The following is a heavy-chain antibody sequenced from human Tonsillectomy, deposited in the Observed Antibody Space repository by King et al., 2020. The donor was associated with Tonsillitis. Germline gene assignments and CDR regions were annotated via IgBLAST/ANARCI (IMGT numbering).Heavy chain of an antibody. D-gene: IGHD5-24*01. CDR1: GFTFSNYG. CDR3: AKDGEGWLQS. J-gene: IGHJ4*02. Sequence: VQLVESGGGVVQPGRSLRLSCAASGFTFSNYGMHWVRQAPGKGLEWVAIISYDGSNNYYADSVKGRFTISRDNSKSMLYLQMNSLRLEDTAVFYCAKDGEGWLQSWGQGTLVTVSS. V-gene: IGHV3-30*18. CDR2: ISYDGSNN.